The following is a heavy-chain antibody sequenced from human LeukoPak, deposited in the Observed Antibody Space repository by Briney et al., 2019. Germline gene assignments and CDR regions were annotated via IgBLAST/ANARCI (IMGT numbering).Heavy chain of an antibody. Sequence: SETLSLTCTVSSYSLSSGYYWGWIRQPPGKGLEWIGTIYHSGSTYYNPSLKSRVTISVDTSKNQFSLKLTSVAAADTALYHCARVHYYDASDYSTSNWFDPWGQGTLVTVSS. CDR3: ARVHYYDASDYSTSNWFDP. V-gene: IGHV4-38-2*02. J-gene: IGHJ5*02. CDR2: IYHSGST. CDR1: SYSLSSGYY. D-gene: IGHD3-22*01.